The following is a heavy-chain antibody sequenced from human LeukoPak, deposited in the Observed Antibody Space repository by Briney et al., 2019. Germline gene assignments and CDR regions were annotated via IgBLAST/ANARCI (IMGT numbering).Heavy chain of an antibody. CDR2: IYYSGST. CDR3: AGVVATIFLGRPAGCMDV. V-gene: IGHV4-59*11. D-gene: IGHD5-24*01. J-gene: IGHJ6*03. CDR1: GGSISSHY. Sequence: SETLSLTCTVSGGSISSHYWSWIRQPPGKGLEWIGYIYYSGSTNYNPSLKSRVTISVDTSKNQFSLKLSSVTAADTAVYYCAGVVATIFLGRPAGCMDVWGKGTTVTVSS.